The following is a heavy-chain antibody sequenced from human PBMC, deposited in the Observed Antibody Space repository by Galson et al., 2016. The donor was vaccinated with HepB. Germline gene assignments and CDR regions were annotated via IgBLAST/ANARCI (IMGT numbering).Heavy chain of an antibody. CDR1: GYVFTSYV. V-gene: IGHV7-4-1*02. J-gene: IGHJ1*01. Sequence: SVKVSCKASGYVFTSYVMNWVRQAPGQSLEWMGWINTKTGNPVYAQAFTGRFVFSVDTSATTAYLQISSLRADDTAVYYCVRGGITELTPTGIWGQGVLVTVSS. CDR2: INTKTGNP. D-gene: IGHD4-23*01. CDR3: VRGGITELTPTGI.